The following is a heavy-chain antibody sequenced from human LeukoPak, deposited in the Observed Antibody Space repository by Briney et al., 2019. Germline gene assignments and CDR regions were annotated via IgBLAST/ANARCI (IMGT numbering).Heavy chain of an antibody. J-gene: IGHJ5*02. V-gene: IGHV4-39*01. CDR2: IYYSGST. D-gene: IGHD5-12*01. Sequence: PSETLSLTCTASGGSISSSSYYWGWIRQPPGKGLEWIGSIYYSGSTYYNPSLKSRVTISVDTSKNQFSLKLSSVTAADTAVYYCARRYSGYDSGWFDPWGQGTLVTVSS. CDR1: GGSISSSSYY. CDR3: ARRYSGYDSGWFDP.